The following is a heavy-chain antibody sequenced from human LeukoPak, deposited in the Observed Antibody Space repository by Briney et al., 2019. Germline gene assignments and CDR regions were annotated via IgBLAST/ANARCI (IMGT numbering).Heavy chain of an antibody. CDR2: ISYSGTT. V-gene: IGHV4-59*02. D-gene: IGHD2-21*01. Sequence: SETLSLTCTVSGASVSSFYWSWIRQSPGKGLEWIGYISYSGTTNYNPSLKSRLTISIDTSKNQFSLKLKSVTAADTAVYYCARETYYFGMDVWGQGTTVTVSS. J-gene: IGHJ6*02. CDR3: ARETYYFGMDV. CDR1: GASVSSFY.